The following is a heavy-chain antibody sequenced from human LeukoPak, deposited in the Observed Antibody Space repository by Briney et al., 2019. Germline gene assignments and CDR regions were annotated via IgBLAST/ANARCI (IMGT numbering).Heavy chain of an antibody. CDR2: IGSGSVDK. J-gene: IGHJ6*03. Sequence: GGSLRLSCAASGFSFNVYAMGWVRQAPGKGLEWVSVIGSGSVDKHYADTVRGRFDISRDNSKNTLYLQMNSLRAEDTAVYYCAKEPYYDFWSGSWYYMDVWGKGTTVTVSS. D-gene: IGHD3-3*01. CDR1: GFSFNVYA. V-gene: IGHV3-23*01. CDR3: AKEPYYDFWSGSWYYMDV.